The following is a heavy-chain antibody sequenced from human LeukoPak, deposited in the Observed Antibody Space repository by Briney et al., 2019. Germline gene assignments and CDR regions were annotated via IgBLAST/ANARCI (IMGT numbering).Heavy chain of an antibody. CDR2: ISYDGSNK. D-gene: IGHD3-10*02. CDR3: ARDLSGDHDAFDI. Sequence: GRSLRLSCAASGFTFSSYAMHWVRQAPGKGLEWVAVISYDGSNKYYADSVKGRFTISRDNSKNTLYLQMNSLRAEDTAVYYCARDLSGDHDAFDIWGQGTMVTVSS. CDR1: GFTFSSYA. J-gene: IGHJ3*02. V-gene: IGHV3-30-3*01.